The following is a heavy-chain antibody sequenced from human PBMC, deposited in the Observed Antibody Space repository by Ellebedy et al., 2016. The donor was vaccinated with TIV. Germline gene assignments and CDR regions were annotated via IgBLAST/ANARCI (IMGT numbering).Heavy chain of an antibody. J-gene: IGHJ5*02. CDR3: ARGLEGGFDP. D-gene: IGHD1-1*01. V-gene: IGHV3-13*01. CDR1: GFLFSRYD. CDR2: IHTGGDT. Sequence: GESLKISCAASGFLFSRYDMHWVRQATGKGLEWVSGIHTGGDTNYSGSVKGRFTISRLNAKNPLSLQMNSLRVGDTAVYYCARGLEGGFDPWGQGTLVTVSS.